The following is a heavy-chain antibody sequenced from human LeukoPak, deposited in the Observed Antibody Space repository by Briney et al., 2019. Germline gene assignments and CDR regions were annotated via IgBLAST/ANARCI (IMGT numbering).Heavy chain of an antibody. J-gene: IGHJ4*02. CDR2: ISYDGSNK. D-gene: IGHD4-17*01. V-gene: IGHV3-30-3*01. Sequence: PGGSLRLSCAASGFTFSSYAMHWGRQAPGKGLEWVAVISYDGSNKYYADSVKGRFTISRDNSKNTLYLQMNSLRAEDTAVYYCAKGAGYGDYDLGYFDYWGQGTLVTVSS. CDR1: GFTFSSYA. CDR3: AKGAGYGDYDLGYFDY.